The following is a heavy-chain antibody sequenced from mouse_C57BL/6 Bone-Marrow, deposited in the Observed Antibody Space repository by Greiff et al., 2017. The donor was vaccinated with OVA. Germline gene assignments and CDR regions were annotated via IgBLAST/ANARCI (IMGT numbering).Heavy chain of an antibody. D-gene: IGHD1-1*01. J-gene: IGHJ2*01. V-gene: IGHV5-17*01. CDR1: GFTFSDYG. CDR3: ARPRVTTVVGDFDY. CDR2: ISSGSSTI. Sequence: EVMLVESGGGLVKPGGSLKLSCAASGFTFSDYGMHWVRQAPEKGLEWVAYISSGSSTIYYADTVKGRFTISRDNAKNTLFLQMTSLRSEDTAMYYCARPRVTTVVGDFDYWGQGTTLTVSS.